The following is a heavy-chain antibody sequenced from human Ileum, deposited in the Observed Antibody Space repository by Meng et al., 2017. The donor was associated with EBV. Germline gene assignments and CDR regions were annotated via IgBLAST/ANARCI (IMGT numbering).Heavy chain of an antibody. V-gene: IGHV4-4*02. CDR3: ARDPTGGEDHQRV. D-gene: IGHD1-14*01. CDR2: IYHSGIT. J-gene: IGHJ4*02. CDR1: VGSIGGSNV. Sequence: PSRTPSLTRALSVGSIGGSNVWSWVPSPPGKGLEWIGKIYHSGITIYTPSLKRRVTMSVDNSKNQFSLKLNSMTAADTAVYYCARDPTGGEDHQRVWGQGTLVTVSS.